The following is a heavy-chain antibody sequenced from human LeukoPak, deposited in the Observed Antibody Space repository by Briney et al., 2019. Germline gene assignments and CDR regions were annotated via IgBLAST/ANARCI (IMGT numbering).Heavy chain of an antibody. J-gene: IGHJ4*02. D-gene: IGHD5-24*01. Sequence: PGGSLRLSCAASGFTVSSNYMSWVRQAPGKRLEWVSVIYSGGSTYYADSVKGRFTISRDNSKNTLYLQMNSLRAEDTGVYYCARGGRDGYNYFDYWGQGTLVTVSS. CDR2: IYSGGST. V-gene: IGHV3-53*01. CDR1: GFTVSSNY. CDR3: ARGGRDGYNYFDY.